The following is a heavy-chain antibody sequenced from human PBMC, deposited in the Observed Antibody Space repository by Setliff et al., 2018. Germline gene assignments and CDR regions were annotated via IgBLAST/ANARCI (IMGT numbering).Heavy chain of an antibody. V-gene: IGHV1-2*04. CDR2: INPKTGGT. Sequence: ASVKVSCKASGYTFTSYYIHWVRQAPGQGLEWMGWINPKTGGTNLAQKFQGWVTMTRDTSISTAYMELSRLGSDDTAVYYCARTPDGFLGDGYNLNTLGYFDSWGQGTLVTVSS. CDR3: ARTPDGFLGDGYNLNTLGYFDS. J-gene: IGHJ4*02. D-gene: IGHD3-3*01. CDR1: GYTFTSYY.